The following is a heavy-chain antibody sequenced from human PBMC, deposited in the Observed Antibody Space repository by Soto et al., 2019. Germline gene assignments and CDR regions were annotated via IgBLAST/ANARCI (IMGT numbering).Heavy chain of an antibody. V-gene: IGHV4-30-4*01. CDR1: GGSISSGDYY. CDR2: IYDGGST. Sequence: QVQLQESGPGLVKPSQTLSLTCTVSGGSISSGDYYWSWIRQPPGKGLEWIGYIYDGGSTYYNSSRKSRVNITLDTSKNQFSLKLTSVTAADTAVYYCARDNGVGPWGQGTLVTVSS. J-gene: IGHJ5*02. D-gene: IGHD2-8*01. CDR3: ARDNGVGP.